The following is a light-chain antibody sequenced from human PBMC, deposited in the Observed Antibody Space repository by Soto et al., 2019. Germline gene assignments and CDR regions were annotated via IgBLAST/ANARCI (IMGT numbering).Light chain of an antibody. CDR2: EVN. V-gene: IGLV2-8*01. J-gene: IGLJ2*01. Sequence: QSALTQPPSASGYPGQSVTISCTGTSSDVGGYKYVSWYQQHPGTAPKLVIFEVNKRPSGVPDRFSGSKSGTTASLTVSGLQAEDEADYYCSSYGGYNNFVVFGGGTKLTVL. CDR1: SSDVGGYKY. CDR3: SSYGGYNNFVV.